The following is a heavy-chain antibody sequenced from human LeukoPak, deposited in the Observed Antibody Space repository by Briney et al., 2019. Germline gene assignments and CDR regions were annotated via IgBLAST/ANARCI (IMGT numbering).Heavy chain of an antibody. CDR2: INPSGGST. CDR1: GYTFTSYY. J-gene: IGHJ4*02. CDR3: ARAPAGFTMMIDY. Sequence: GASVKVSCKASGYTFTSYYMHWARQAPGQGLEWMGIINPSGGSTSYAQKFQGRVTMTRDMSTSTVYMELSSLRSEDTAVYYCARAPAGFTMMIDYWGQGTLVTVSS. D-gene: IGHD3-22*01. V-gene: IGHV1-46*01.